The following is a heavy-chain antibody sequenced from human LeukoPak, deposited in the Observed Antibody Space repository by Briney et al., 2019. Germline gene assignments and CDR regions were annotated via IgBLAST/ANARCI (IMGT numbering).Heavy chain of an antibody. D-gene: IGHD1-7*01. CDR2: INPNSGGT. V-gene: IGHV1-2*02. CDR3: ARTPRNWNYGDYHYHMDV. CDR1: GYTLTDSY. Sequence: ASVKVSCKASGYTLTDSYIHWVRQAPGQGLEWMGWINPNSGGTNHAQKFQDRVTVTRDTSINTAYMELRRLRSDDTAVYYCARTPRNWNYGDYHYHMDVWGRGTTVTVSS. J-gene: IGHJ6*03.